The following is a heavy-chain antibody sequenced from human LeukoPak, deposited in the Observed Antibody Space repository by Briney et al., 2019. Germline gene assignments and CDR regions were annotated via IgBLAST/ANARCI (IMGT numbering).Heavy chain of an antibody. CDR1: GFTFSSYA. V-gene: IGHV3-30-3*01. CDR2: ISYDGSNK. D-gene: IGHD6-13*01. J-gene: IGHJ3*02. Sequence: GGSLRLSCAASGFTFSSYAMHWVRQAPGKGLEWVAVISYDGSNKYYADSVKGRFTISRDNSKNTLYLQMNSLRAEDTAVYYCARQRREQQLGPEGFYDAFDIWGQGTMVTVSS. CDR3: ARQRREQQLGPEGFYDAFDI.